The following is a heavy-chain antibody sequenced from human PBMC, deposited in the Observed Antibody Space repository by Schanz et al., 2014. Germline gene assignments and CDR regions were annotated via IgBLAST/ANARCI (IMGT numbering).Heavy chain of an antibody. Sequence: QVQLVESGGGLVKPGGSLRLSCAASGFTFSSYAMHWVRQAPGKGPEWVAVIWSDGSTKYYADSVKGRFTISRDNSKNTLYLQMNSLRAEDTAVYYCAKAEYDILTDSYSRLDPWGQGTLVTVSS. CDR3: AKAEYDILTDSYSRLDP. CDR1: GFTFSSYA. CDR2: IWSDGSTK. D-gene: IGHD3-9*01. V-gene: IGHV3-33*08. J-gene: IGHJ5*02.